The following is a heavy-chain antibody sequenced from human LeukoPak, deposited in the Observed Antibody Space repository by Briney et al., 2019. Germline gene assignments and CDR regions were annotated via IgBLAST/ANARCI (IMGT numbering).Heavy chain of an antibody. D-gene: IGHD6-13*01. CDR3: ARDTRLGDSSSWYRYFDL. Sequence: PGGSLRLSCAASGFTFSSYSMNWVRQAPGKGLEWVSSISSSSSYIYYADSVKGRFTISRDNAKNSPYLQMNSLRAEDTAVYYCARDTRLGDSSSWYRYFDLWGRGTLVTVSS. CDR2: ISSSSSYI. J-gene: IGHJ2*01. V-gene: IGHV3-21*04. CDR1: GFTFSSYS.